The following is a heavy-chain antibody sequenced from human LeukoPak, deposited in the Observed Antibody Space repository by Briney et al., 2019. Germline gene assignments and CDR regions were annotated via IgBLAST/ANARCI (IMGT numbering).Heavy chain of an antibody. CDR1: GGSVSSGSYY. Sequence: PSETLSLTCTVSGGSVSSGSYYWSWIRQPPGKGLEWIGYIYYSGSTNYNPSLKSRVTISVDTSKNQFSLKLSSVTAADTAVYYCARDSYLDAFDIWGQGTMVTVSS. V-gene: IGHV4-61*01. CDR2: IYYSGST. J-gene: IGHJ3*02. CDR3: ARDSYLDAFDI. D-gene: IGHD2-2*01.